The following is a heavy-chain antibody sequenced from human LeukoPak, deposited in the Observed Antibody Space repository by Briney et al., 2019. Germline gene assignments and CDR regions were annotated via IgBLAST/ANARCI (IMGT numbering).Heavy chain of an antibody. Sequence: GGSLRLSCAASGFTFSTYAMGWVRQAPGKGLEWVSTVTGSGGSTYYAYSVQGRFTISRDNSKNTLFLQMASLSADDTALYYCAKDLVVETPTGIFDCWGQGTLVTVSS. D-gene: IGHD2-21*02. CDR2: VTGSGGST. CDR1: GFTFSTYA. CDR3: AKDLVVETPTGIFDC. V-gene: IGHV3-23*01. J-gene: IGHJ4*02.